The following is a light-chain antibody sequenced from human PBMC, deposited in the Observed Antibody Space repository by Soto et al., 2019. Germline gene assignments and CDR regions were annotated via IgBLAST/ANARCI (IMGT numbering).Light chain of an antibody. CDR3: CSFAGSKSWV. J-gene: IGLJ3*02. CDR1: SSDVGTYDL. Sequence: QSALTQPASVSGSPGQSITISCTGSSSDVGTYDLVSWYQHHPGAAPKLMIYEATRRPSGISHRFSGSKSGNTASLTISGLEAEDEADYYCCSFAGSKSWVFGGGTKLTVL. V-gene: IGLV2-23*01. CDR2: EAT.